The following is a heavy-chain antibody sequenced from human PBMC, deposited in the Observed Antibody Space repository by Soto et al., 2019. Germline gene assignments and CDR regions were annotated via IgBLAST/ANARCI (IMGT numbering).Heavy chain of an antibody. V-gene: IGHV3-30*18. CDR3: AKRVRYCTNGVCPYYYYGMDV. CDR1: GFTFSSYG. D-gene: IGHD2-8*01. J-gene: IGHJ6*02. CDR2: ISDDGSNK. Sequence: GGSLRLSCAASGFTFSSYGMHWVRQAPGKGLEWVAVISDDGSNKYYADSVKGRFTISRDNSKNTLYLQMNSLRAEDTAVYYCAKRVRYCTNGVCPYYYYGMDVWGQGTTVTVSS.